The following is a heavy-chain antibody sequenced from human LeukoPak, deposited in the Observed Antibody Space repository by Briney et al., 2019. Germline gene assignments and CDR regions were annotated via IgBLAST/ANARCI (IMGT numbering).Heavy chain of an antibody. D-gene: IGHD3-22*01. CDR2: INQSGST. Sequence: SETLSLTCAVYGGSFSGYYWSRVRQPPGKGLEWGGEINQSGSTNYNPSLKGGVTISVDTSKNQFSLKLSSVTAADTAVYYCARAKFYYDSSGYYRYYYYYYMDVWGKGTTVTVSS. V-gene: IGHV4-34*01. CDR1: GGSFSGYY. J-gene: IGHJ6*03. CDR3: ARAKFYYDSSGYYRYYYYYYMDV.